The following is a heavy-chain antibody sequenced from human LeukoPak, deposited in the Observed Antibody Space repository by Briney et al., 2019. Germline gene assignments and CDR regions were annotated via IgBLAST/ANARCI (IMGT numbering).Heavy chain of an antibody. V-gene: IGHV4-34*01. CDR1: GGSFSGYY. Sequence: SETLSLTCAVYGGSFSGYYWSWIRQPPGKGLEWIGEINHSGSTNYNPSLKSRVTISVDTSKNQFSLKLSSVTAADTAVYYCARGGDDSSGYCDYWGQGTLVTVSS. CDR3: ARGGDDSSGYCDY. CDR2: INHSGST. J-gene: IGHJ4*02. D-gene: IGHD3-22*01.